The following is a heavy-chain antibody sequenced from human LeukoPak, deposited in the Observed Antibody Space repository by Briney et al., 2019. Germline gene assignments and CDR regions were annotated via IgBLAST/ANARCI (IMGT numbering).Heavy chain of an antibody. Sequence: ASVKVSCKSSGYTFTSYGISWVRQAPGQGLEWMGWISAYNGNTNYAQKLQGRVTMTTDTSTSTAYMELRSLRSDDTAVYYCARVGYSYGLTFFDYWGQGTLVTVSS. V-gene: IGHV1-18*01. CDR2: ISAYNGNT. CDR3: ARVGYSYGLTFFDY. CDR1: GYTFTSYG. J-gene: IGHJ4*02. D-gene: IGHD5-18*01.